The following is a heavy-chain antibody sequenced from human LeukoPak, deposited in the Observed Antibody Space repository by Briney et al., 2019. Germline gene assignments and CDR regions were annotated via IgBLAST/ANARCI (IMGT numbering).Heavy chain of an antibody. J-gene: IGHJ3*02. CDR1: GFTFSSYS. V-gene: IGHV3-21*01. CDR2: ISSSSSYI. CDR3: AREGPNNADI. D-gene: IGHD2-8*01. Sequence: PGGSLRVSCAASGFTFSSYSMNWVRQAPGKGLEWVSSISSSSSYIYYADSVKGRFTISRDNAKNSLYLQMNSLRAQDTAVYYCAREGPNNADIWGQGTMVTVSS.